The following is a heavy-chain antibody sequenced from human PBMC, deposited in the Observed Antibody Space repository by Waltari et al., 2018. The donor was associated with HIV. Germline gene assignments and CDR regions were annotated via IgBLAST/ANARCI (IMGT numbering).Heavy chain of an antibody. J-gene: IGHJ3*02. V-gene: IGHV1-2*02. CDR2: INPNTGGA. CDR1: GNSLSGHS. CDR3: VASYQRSTGHASAFDI. D-gene: IGHD2-2*01. Sequence: VQAGAAIKRPGDSVRVSCKSYGNSLSGHSHHRVGQTPAYGFEWRGWINPNTGGANYAQKFQGRVTMIRDTSVTATYMNLTALTSADTAVYFCVASYQRSTGHASAFDIWGQGTVISISS.